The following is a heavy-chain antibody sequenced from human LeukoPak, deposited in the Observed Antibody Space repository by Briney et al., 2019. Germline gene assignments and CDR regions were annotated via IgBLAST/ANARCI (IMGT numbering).Heavy chain of an antibody. CDR1: GFTFSSYW. D-gene: IGHD6-19*01. J-gene: IGHJ4*02. CDR2: IRTDGSEK. CDR3: VIDNGGSGWLY. V-gene: IGHV3-7*05. Sequence: AGGSLRLSCAASGFTFSSYWMSWVRQAPGKGLEWVGNIRTDGSEKHYADSVKGRFTISRDNAKNLLYLQMSNLRAEDTAVYYCVIDNGGSGWLYWGQGTLVTVSS.